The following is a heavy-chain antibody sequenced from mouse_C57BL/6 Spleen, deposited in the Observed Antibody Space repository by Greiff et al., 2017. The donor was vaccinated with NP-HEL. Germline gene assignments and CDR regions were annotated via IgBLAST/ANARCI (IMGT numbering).Heavy chain of an antibody. Sequence: QVQLQQSGAELVKPGASVKLSCKASGYTFTSYWMHWVKQRPGQGLEWIGMIHPNSGSTNYNEKFKSKATLTVDKSSSTAYMQLSSLTSEDSAVYYCARRGYYSNPWFAYWGQGTLVTVSA. CDR1: GYTFTSYW. CDR3: ARRGYYSNPWFAY. V-gene: IGHV1-64*01. J-gene: IGHJ3*01. CDR2: IHPNSGST. D-gene: IGHD2-5*01.